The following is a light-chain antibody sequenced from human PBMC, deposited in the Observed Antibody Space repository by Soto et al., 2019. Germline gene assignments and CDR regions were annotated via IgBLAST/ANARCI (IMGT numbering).Light chain of an antibody. Sequence: QSVRTQPASVSGSPGQSITISCTGTSSDVGGYNYVSWYQQHPGKAPKLMIYDVSNRPSGVSNRFSGSKSGNTASLTISGLQAEDEADYYCSSHTSSSTRVFGTGTKVTVL. J-gene: IGLJ1*01. CDR3: SSHTSSSTRV. CDR2: DVS. V-gene: IGLV2-14*01. CDR1: SSDVGGYNY.